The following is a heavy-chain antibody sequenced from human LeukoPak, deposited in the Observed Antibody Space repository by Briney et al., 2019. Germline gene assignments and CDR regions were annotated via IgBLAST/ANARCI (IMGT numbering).Heavy chain of an antibody. D-gene: IGHD3-9*01. CDR1: GYTFNNYG. CDR3: AKDWHILTGRNCFDP. CDR2: VSPYNGDT. Sequence: VASVRVSCKASGYTFNNYGFSWVRQAPGQGLEWMGWVSPYNGDTNYAQKFQGRVTMSTDTSTNIAYMELRSLRFDDTAIYYCAKDWHILTGRNCFDPWGQGTLVTVSS. J-gene: IGHJ5*02. V-gene: IGHV1-18*01.